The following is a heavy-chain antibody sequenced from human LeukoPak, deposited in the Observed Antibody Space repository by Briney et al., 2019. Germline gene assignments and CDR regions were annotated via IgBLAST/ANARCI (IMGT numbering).Heavy chain of an antibody. V-gene: IGHV3-23*01. CDR2: ISGSGGST. CDR3: AKESAGYCSSTSCYASDY. CDR1: GFTFSSYA. Sequence: GGSLRLSCAASGFTFSSYAMSWVRQAPGKGLEWVSAISGSGGSTYYAASVKGRFTISRDNSKNTLYLQMNSLRAEDTAVYYCAKESAGYCSSTSCYASDYWGQGTLVTVSS. J-gene: IGHJ4*02. D-gene: IGHD2-2*01.